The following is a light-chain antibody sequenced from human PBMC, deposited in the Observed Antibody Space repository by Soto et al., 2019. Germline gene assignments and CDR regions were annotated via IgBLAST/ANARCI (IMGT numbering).Light chain of an antibody. Sequence: ETVLTQSPGTLSLSPGERATLSCRASHSVSSSYVAWYQQKPDQAPRRLLHTASSRATGIPDRCSGGGSVTDFTLTISRLEPEDFAVYYCQHHGSSPPSWTLGQGTKVEIK. J-gene: IGKJ1*01. V-gene: IGKV3-20*01. CDR2: TAS. CDR1: HSVSSSY. CDR3: QHHGSSPPSWT.